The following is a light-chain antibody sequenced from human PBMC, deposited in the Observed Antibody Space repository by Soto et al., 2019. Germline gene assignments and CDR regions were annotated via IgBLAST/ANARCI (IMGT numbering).Light chain of an antibody. J-gene: IGKJ1*01. Sequence: ELVLTQSPGTLSLSPGERATLSCRASQSVMSRFLAWYQQKSGQAPRLLIYGTSSTAAGIPDRFSGSVSGTDFTFTISRLEPEDFTVYYCLQYDSSRTFGQGTNVEMK. CDR1: QSVMSRF. V-gene: IGKV3-20*01. CDR3: LQYDSSRT. CDR2: GTS.